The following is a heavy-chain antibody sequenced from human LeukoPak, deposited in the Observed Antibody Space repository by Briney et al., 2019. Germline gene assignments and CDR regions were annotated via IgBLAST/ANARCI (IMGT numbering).Heavy chain of an antibody. CDR2: FSGSGLST. Sequence: GGSLRLSCAASGFTFSSYAMSWVRQAPGKGLEWVSTFSGSGLSTYYADSVKGRFTISRDNSKNTLYLQMNSLRPEDTAVYFCASGELDSLYYFDYWGQGTLVTVSS. CDR3: ASGELDSLYYFDY. J-gene: IGHJ4*02. CDR1: GFTFSSYA. V-gene: IGHV3-23*01. D-gene: IGHD1-1*01.